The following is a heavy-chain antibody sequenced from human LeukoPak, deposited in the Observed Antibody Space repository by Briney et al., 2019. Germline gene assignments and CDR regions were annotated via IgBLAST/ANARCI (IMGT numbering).Heavy chain of an antibody. V-gene: IGHV3-21*01. CDR1: GFTFSSYA. CDR2: ISSSSSYI. D-gene: IGHD3-16*01. J-gene: IGHJ5*02. CDR3: ARASSGGVVFDP. Sequence: GGSLRLSCSASGFTFSSYAMSWVRQAPGKGLEWVSSISSSSSYIYYADSVKGRFTISRDNAKNSLYLQMNSLRAEDTAVYYCARASSGGVVFDPWGQGTLVTVSS.